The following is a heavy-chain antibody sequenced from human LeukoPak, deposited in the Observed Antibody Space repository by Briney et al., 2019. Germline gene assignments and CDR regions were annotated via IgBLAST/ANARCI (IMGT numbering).Heavy chain of an antibody. J-gene: IGHJ5*02. CDR2: INHRGTT. V-gene: IGHV4-34*01. Sequence: SETLSLTCAVQGGSFTTVEGGSLGDYYWSWIRQTPDKGLEWIGEINHRGTTKYNPTPKSRVAMSIDKSKRQFSLNVTSVSVTDTAVYYCAREGGGRRGDHWSQGTLVVVSS. CDR3: AREGGGRRGDH. CDR1: GGSFTTVEGGSLGDYY. D-gene: IGHD1-26*01.